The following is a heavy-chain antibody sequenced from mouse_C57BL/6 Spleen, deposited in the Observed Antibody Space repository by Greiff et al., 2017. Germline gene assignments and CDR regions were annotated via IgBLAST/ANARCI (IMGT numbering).Heavy chain of an antibody. Sequence: QVHVKQPGTELVKPGASVKLSCKASGYTFTSYWMHWVKQRPGQGLEWIGNINPSNGGTNYNEKFKSKATLTVDKSSSTAYMQLSSLTSEDSAVYYCARGEGPYRDYFDYWGQGTTLTVSS. CDR3: ARGEGPYRDYFDY. V-gene: IGHV1-53*01. CDR2: INPSNGGT. J-gene: IGHJ2*01. D-gene: IGHD2-10*01. CDR1: GYTFTSYW.